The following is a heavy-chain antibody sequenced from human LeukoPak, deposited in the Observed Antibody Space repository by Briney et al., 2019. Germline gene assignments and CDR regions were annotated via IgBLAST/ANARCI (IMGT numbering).Heavy chain of an antibody. CDR3: ARGYAPFDY. D-gene: IGHD5-12*01. CDR1: GGSISSYY. J-gene: IGHJ4*02. Sequence: SETLSLTCTVSGGSISSYYWSWIRQPPGKGLEWIGYIYYSGSTNYSPSLKSRVTISVDTSKNQFSLKLSSVTAADTAVYYCARGYAPFDYWGQGTLVTVSS. V-gene: IGHV4-59*01. CDR2: IYYSGST.